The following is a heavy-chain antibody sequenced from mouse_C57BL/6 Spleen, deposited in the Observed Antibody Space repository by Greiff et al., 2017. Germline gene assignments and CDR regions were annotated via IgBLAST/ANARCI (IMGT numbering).Heavy chain of an antibody. CDR1: GYAFSRSW. V-gene: IGHV1-82*01. J-gene: IGHJ4*01. CDR3: ARGGLPYAMDY. Sequence: QVQLQQSGPELVKPGASVKISCKASGYAFSRSWMNWVKQRPGKGLEWIGRIYPGDGDTNYNGKFKGKATLTADKSSSTAYMQLSSLTSEDSAVYFCARGGLPYAMDYWGQGTSVTVSS. D-gene: IGHD2-10*01. CDR2: IYPGDGDT.